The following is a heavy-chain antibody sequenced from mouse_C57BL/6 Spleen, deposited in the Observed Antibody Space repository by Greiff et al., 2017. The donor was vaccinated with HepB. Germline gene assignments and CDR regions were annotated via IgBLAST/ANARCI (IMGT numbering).Heavy chain of an antibody. CDR3: ARMIYDGYYFYAMDD. CDR1: GFSLSTFGMG. CDR2: IWWDDDK. D-gene: IGHD2-3*01. V-gene: IGHV8-8*01. Sequence: QVTLKECGPGILQPSQTLSLTCSFSGFSLSTFGMGVGWIRQPSGKGLEWLAHIWWDDDKYYNPALKSRLTISKDTSKNQVFLKIANVDTADTATYYCARMIYDGYYFYAMDDWGQGTSVTVSS. J-gene: IGHJ4*01.